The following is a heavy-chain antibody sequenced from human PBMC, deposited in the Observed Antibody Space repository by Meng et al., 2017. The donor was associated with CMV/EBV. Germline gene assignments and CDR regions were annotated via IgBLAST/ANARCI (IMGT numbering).Heavy chain of an antibody. J-gene: IGHJ4*02. CDR2: TYTDGTT. D-gene: IGHD4-23*01. V-gene: IGHV3-66*02. CDR3: AKSTVVNLGGF. Sequence: GESLKISCAASGFTVSTHYMSWVRQAPGKGLEWVSITYTDGTTYYADSVKGRFTISRDNSKNTLYLQMNSLRAEDTAVYYCAKSTVVNLGGFWGRGSLVTVSS. CDR1: GFTVSTHY.